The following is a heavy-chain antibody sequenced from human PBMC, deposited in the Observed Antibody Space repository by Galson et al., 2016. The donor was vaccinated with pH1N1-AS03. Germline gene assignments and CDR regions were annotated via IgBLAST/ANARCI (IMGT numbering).Heavy chain of an antibody. Sequence: SLRLSCAASGFTFSSYWMTWVRQAPGKGLEWVANIKQDGSEKYYVDSVKGRFTISRGNAKNSLYLQMNSLRAEDTAVYYCARDSGYCRSTSCRGDAFDIWGQGTMVTVSS. CDR2: IKQDGSEK. V-gene: IGHV3-7*03. J-gene: IGHJ3*02. CDR1: GFTFSSYW. D-gene: IGHD2-2*01. CDR3: ARDSGYCRSTSCRGDAFDI.